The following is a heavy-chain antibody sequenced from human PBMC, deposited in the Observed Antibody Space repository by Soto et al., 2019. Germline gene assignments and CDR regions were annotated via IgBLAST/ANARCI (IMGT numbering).Heavy chain of an antibody. Sequence: ESGGGLVQPGRSLRLSCAASGFTFDDYAMHWVRQAPGKGLEWVSGISWNSGSIGYADSVKGRFTISRDNAKNSLYLQMNSLRAEDTALYYCAKDLYGDYVYYFDYWGQGTLVTVSS. CDR3: AKDLYGDYVYYFDY. CDR2: ISWNSGSI. CDR1: GFTFDDYA. J-gene: IGHJ4*02. V-gene: IGHV3-9*01. D-gene: IGHD4-17*01.